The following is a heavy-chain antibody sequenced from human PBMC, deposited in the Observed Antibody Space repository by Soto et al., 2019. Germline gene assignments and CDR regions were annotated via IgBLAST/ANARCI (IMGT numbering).Heavy chain of an antibody. CDR1: GGTFSSYA. V-gene: IGHV1-69*01. D-gene: IGHD3-10*01. CDR3: AGSYKYGSGTFDAFDI. J-gene: IGHJ3*02. Sequence: QVQLVQSGTEVKKPGSSVKVSCKASGGTFSSYAISWVRQAPGQGLEWMGGIIPIFGTTNYAQRYQGRVPITADETTSTTYMEVSSMRSEDTAVYYCAGSYKYGSGTFDAFDIWGQGTLVTVSS. CDR2: IIPIFGTT.